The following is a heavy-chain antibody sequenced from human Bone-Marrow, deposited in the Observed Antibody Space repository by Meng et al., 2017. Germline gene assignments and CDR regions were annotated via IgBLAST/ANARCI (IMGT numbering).Heavy chain of an antibody. CDR1: GGSFSGYY. CDR2: INHSGST. CDR3: ARNRITGTTDY. V-gene: IGHV4-34*01. J-gene: IGHJ4*02. Sequence: SQTRSLTGAVYGGSFSGYYWSWIRQPPGKGLEWIGEINHSGSTNYNPSLKSRVTISVDTSKNQFSLKLSSVTAADTAVYYCARNRITGTTDYWGQGTLVTVSS. D-gene: IGHD1-7*01.